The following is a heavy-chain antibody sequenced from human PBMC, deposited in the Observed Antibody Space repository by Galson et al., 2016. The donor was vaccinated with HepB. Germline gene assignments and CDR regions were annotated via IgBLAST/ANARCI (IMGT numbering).Heavy chain of an antibody. J-gene: IGHJ4*02. CDR2: ISPYNGDT. V-gene: IGHV1-18*01. Sequence: SVKVSCKASGYTFINYGISWVRQAPGQGLEWMGWISPYNGDTYYAQKFQHRVVLTTDTSTNTAYMELRNLRSDDTAVFFCSREEDHYKGSGKSFRIDFWGQGTLVTVSS. CDR1: GYTFINYG. CDR3: SREEDHYKGSGKSFRIDF. D-gene: IGHD3-10*01.